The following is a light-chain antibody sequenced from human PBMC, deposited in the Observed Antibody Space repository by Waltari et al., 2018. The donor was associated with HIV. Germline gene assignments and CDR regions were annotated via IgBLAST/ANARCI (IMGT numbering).Light chain of an antibody. V-gene: IGKV2D-29*01. CDR2: ESS. Sequence: DIVMTQTPLSLSVTPGQPASISCKSSQSLLFSDGKTYLSWYMHKPGQTPQLLIYESSNRFSGVPDRFSGSGSGTDFTLKISRVKADDVGVYYCMQSRQVPLTFGGGTKVEIK. CDR1: QSLLFSDGKTY. CDR3: MQSRQVPLT. J-gene: IGKJ4*01.